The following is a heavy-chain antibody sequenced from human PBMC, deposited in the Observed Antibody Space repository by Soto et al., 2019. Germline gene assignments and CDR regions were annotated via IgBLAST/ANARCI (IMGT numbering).Heavy chain of an antibody. D-gene: IGHD3-3*01. CDR3: AREGGYDFWNAYDFDY. J-gene: IGHJ4*02. CDR2: IWYDGSNK. CDR1: GFTFSSYG. V-gene: IGHV3-33*01. Sequence: QVQLVESGGGVVRPGRSLRLSCAASGFTFSSYGMHWVRQAPGKGLEWVAVIWYDGSNKYYADSVKGRFTISRDNSKNTLYLQMNSLRAEDTAVYYCAREGGYDFWNAYDFDYWGQGTLVTVSS.